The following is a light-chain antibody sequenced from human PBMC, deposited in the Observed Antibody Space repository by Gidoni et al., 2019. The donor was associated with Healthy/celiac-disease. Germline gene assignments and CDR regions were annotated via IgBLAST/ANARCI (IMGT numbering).Light chain of an antibody. CDR2: DAS. V-gene: IGKV3-11*01. CDR3: QQRRNWPPWT. CDR1: QSVSSY. J-gene: IGKJ1*01. Sequence: PGERATLSCRASQSVSSYLAWYQQKPGQAPRLLIYDASNRATGIPARFSGSGSGTDFTLTINSLEPEDFAVYYCQQRRNWPPWTFGQGTKVEIK.